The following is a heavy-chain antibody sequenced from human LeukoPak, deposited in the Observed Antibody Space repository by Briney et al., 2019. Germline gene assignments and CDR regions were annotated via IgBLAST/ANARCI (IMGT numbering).Heavy chain of an antibody. CDR3: AKDGDSLLLRYFDY. CDR2: ISYEGSNK. J-gene: IGHJ4*02. CDR1: GFTFSHYG. Sequence: GGSLRLSCAASGFTFSHYGMHWVRQAPGKGLEWVAVISYEGSNKRYADSVKGRFTIARDNSKHMLYLEMNNLRAEDTAVYYCAKDGDSLLLRYFDYWGQGTVVTVSS. D-gene: IGHD3-22*01. V-gene: IGHV3-30*18.